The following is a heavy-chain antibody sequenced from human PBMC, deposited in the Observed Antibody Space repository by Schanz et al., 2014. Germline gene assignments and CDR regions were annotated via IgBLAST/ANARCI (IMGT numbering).Heavy chain of an antibody. Sequence: DVQLLESGGGLVQPGGSLRLSCAASGFTFTNYAMSWVRQAPGKGLEWVSFIYIGGNTYYADPVKGRFPISTANSKNTMHIHVHILRSERTAVYYCARGGSAYYFDVWVQGTLVTVSS. CDR1: GFTFTNYA. D-gene: IGHD2-21*01. CDR3: ARGGSAYYFDV. CDR2: IYIGGNT. V-gene: IGHV3-66*01. J-gene: IGHJ4*03.